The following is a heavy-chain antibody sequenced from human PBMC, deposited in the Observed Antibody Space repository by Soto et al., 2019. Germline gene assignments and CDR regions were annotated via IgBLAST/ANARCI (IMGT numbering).Heavy chain of an antibody. V-gene: IGHV3-23*01. CDR1: GFTFSSLA. J-gene: IGHJ4*02. CDR3: AKFVPHCYLQY. CDR2: ISPGTGST. Sequence: PGGSLRLSCEASGFTFSSLAMTWVRQAPGKGLEWVSAISPGTGSTYYADSVKGRFTISRDNSKKPLYLQMNTVRAEATAVYYLAKFVPHCYLQYWGKGNLVTV. D-gene: IGHD2-21*01.